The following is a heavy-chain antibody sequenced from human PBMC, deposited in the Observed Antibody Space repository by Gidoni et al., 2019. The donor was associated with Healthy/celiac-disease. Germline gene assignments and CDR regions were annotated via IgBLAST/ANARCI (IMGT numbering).Heavy chain of an antibody. CDR3: ARETTRYYYYMDV. J-gene: IGHJ6*03. V-gene: IGHV3-66*01. CDR1: GFTVSSNY. CDR2: IYSGGST. Sequence: VQLVESGGGLVQPGGSLRLSCAASGFTVSSNYMSWVRQAPGKGLEWVSVIYSGGSTYYADSVKGRFTISRDNSKNTLYLQMNSLRAEDTAVYYCARETTRYYYYMDVWGKGTTVTVSS. D-gene: IGHD4-17*01.